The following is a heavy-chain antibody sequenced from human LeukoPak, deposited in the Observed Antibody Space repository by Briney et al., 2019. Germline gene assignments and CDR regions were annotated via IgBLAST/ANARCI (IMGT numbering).Heavy chain of an antibody. CDR2: MYYSGST. V-gene: IGHV4-39*01. D-gene: IGHD2-2*01. CDR1: GGPISSSLYY. J-gene: IGHJ4*02. Sequence: SETLSLTCTVSGGPISSSLYYWGWIRQPPGKGLEWIGSMYYSGSTHYNPSLQSRVTISVDTSKNQLSLKLSSVTAADTAVYYCARLSRIVIPAAFSYWGQGTLVTVSS. CDR3: ARLSRIVIPAAFSY.